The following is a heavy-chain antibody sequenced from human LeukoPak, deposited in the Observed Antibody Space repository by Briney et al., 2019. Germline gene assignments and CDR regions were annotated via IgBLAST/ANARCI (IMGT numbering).Heavy chain of an antibody. CDR2: INHSGST. V-gene: IGHV4-34*01. CDR1: GGSFSGYY. CDR3: ARHIARDYVWGSYRGGAGFDY. D-gene: IGHD3-16*02. J-gene: IGHJ4*02. Sequence: SETLSLTCAVYGGSFSGYYWSWIRQPPGKGLEWIGEINHSGSTNYNPSLKSRVTISVDTSKNQFSLKLSSVAAADTAVYYCARHIARDYVWGSYRGGAGFDYWGQGTLVTVSS.